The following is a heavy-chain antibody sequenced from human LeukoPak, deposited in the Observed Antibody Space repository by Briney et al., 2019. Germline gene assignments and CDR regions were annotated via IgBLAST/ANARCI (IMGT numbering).Heavy chain of an antibody. Sequence: GESLKISCKGSGYSFSNYWIGWVRQMPGKGLEWMGIIYPGDSNTRYSPSFQGQVTISVDKSISTTYLQWSNLKASDTAIYYCARHQRSYGGSWKPSDAFDIWAQGTMVTVSS. V-gene: IGHV5-51*01. CDR3: ARHQRSYGGSWKPSDAFDI. J-gene: IGHJ3*02. CDR1: GYSFSNYW. D-gene: IGHD6-13*01. CDR2: IYPGDSNT.